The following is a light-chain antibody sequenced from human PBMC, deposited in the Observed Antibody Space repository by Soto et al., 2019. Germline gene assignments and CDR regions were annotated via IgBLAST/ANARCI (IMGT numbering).Light chain of an antibody. V-gene: IGLV2-14*03. CDR3: RSYTSSNTLPCV. CDR1: SKDIGGYNY. CDR2: DVS. J-gene: IGLJ1*01. Sequence: QSALTQPASVSGSPGQSITISCTGTSKDIGGYNYVSWYQHHPGKAPRLIIYDVSNRPSGVSNRFSGSKSGNTASLTISGLQAEDEADYYCRSYTSSNTLPCVFGTRTKLTVL.